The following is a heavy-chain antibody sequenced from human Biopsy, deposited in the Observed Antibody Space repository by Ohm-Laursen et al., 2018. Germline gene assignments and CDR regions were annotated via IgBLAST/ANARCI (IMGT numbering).Heavy chain of an antibody. Sequence: SVKASCKVPGGTFSNYGVNWVRQAPGQGLEWLGGNIPILGTGNYAQKFQDRVTVAADTSTSTATMELRSLRSDDTAVYYCATKLTGYFHHWGQGTLVIVSS. CDR3: ATKLTGYFHH. V-gene: IGHV1-69*06. CDR2: NIPILGTG. J-gene: IGHJ1*01. CDR1: GGTFSNYG. D-gene: IGHD3-9*01.